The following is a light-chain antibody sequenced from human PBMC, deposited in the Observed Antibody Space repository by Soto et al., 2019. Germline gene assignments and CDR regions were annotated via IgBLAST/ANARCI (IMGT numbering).Light chain of an antibody. J-gene: IGLJ2*01. CDR1: SANIGNNY. Sequence: QSVLTQPPSVSAAPGQKVTISCSGSSANIGNNYVSWYQQLPGTAPKVLIYDNDQRPSGIPDRFSGSKSGTSATLGITGLQTGDEADYYCLTWDSSLSTGVFGGGTKVTVL. CDR2: DND. CDR3: LTWDSSLSTGV. V-gene: IGLV1-51*01.